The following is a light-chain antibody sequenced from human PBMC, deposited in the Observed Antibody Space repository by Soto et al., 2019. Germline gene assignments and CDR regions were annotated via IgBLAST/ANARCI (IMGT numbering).Light chain of an antibody. CDR1: SSDVGSYNL. Sequence: QSALTQPASVSGSPGQSITMSCAGASSDVGSYNLVSWYQQYPGKAPKLIIYEGNKRPSGVSNRFSGSGSGNTAPLTISGLQAEDAADYYCCSYTGSSTSFGGGTKLTVL. CDR3: CSYTGSSTS. J-gene: IGLJ3*02. CDR2: EGN. V-gene: IGLV2-23*01.